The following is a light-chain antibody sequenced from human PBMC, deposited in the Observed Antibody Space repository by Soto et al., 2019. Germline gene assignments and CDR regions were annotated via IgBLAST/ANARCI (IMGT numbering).Light chain of an antibody. Sequence: QSALTQPPSASGSPGQSVTISCTGTSSDVGGYNYVSWYQQHPGKAPKLMISEVSKRPSGVPDRFSGSKSGNTASLTVSGLQAEDEADDYCSSFAGNNTLVFGGGTKLTVL. V-gene: IGLV2-8*01. CDR3: SSFAGNNTLV. J-gene: IGLJ2*01. CDR1: SSDVGGYNY. CDR2: EVS.